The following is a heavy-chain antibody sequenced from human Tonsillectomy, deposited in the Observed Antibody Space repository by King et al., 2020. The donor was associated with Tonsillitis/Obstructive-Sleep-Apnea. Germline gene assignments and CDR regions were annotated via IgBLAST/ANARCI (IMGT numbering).Heavy chain of an antibody. J-gene: IGHJ3*02. D-gene: IGHD2-8*01. V-gene: IGHV4-59*01. CDR3: ARGGAVMNSFDT. CDR2: IYYSGGT. CDR1: DGSITSYY. Sequence: QLQESGPGLVKPSETLSLTCTVSDGSITSYYWSWLRQPPGKGLEWIGYIYYSGGTNYNPSLKSRVTISVDTSKNQFSLKLSSVTAADPAVYYCARGGAVMNSFDTWGQGKMVTVSS.